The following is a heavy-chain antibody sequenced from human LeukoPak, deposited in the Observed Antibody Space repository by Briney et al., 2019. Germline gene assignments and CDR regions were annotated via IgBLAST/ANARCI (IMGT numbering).Heavy chain of an antibody. CDR1: GFTFSSYG. D-gene: IGHD2-8*02. CDR3: AKDADTGGRTTFDY. J-gene: IGHJ4*02. V-gene: IGHV3-33*06. CDR2: IWYDGSNK. Sequence: GGSLRLSCAASGFTFSSYGMHWVRQAPGKGLEWVAVIWYDGSNKYYADSVKGRFTISRDNSKNTLYLQMNSLRAEDTAVYYCAKDADTGGRTTFDYWGQGTLVTVSS.